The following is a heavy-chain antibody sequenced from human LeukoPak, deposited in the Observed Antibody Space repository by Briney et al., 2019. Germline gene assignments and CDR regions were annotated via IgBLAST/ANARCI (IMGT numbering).Heavy chain of an antibody. CDR1: GFTFSSYA. CDR3: AKYSGGYYDSSGYPVDY. D-gene: IGHD3-22*01. J-gene: IGHJ4*02. CDR2: ISGTGGST. V-gene: IGHV3-23*01. Sequence: GGSLRLSCAASGFTFSSYAMSWVRQAPGKGLEWVSVISGTGGSTYYADSVKGRFTISGDNSKNTLYLQMNSLRAEDTAVYFCAKYSGGYYDSSGYPVDYWGQGTLVTVSS.